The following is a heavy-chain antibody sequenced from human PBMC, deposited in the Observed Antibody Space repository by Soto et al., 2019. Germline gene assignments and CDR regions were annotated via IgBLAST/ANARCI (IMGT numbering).Heavy chain of an antibody. CDR3: TRGGGWRTDY. CDR2: LHYTGTS. D-gene: IGHD2-15*01. Sequence: QVQLHESGPRLVKPSETLSLTCTVSGGSLTGYYWSWIRQPPGKSLEWIGNLHYTGTSNHNPSLRXRVTMSLDTSTNQFSLKLSSVTAADTAFYYCTRGGGWRTDYWGQGTLVTVSS. V-gene: IGHV4-59*01. J-gene: IGHJ4*02. CDR1: GGSLTGYY.